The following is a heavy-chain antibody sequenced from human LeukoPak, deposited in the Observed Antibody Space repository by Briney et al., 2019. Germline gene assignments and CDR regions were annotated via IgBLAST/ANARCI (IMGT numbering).Heavy chain of an antibody. CDR1: GGSFSGYY. Sequence: PSETLSLTCAVYGGSFSGYYWSWIRQPPGKGLEWIGEINHSGSTNYNPSLKSRVTMSVDTSKNQFSLKLSSVTAADTAVYYCASARTTAFMDVWGKGTTVTVSS. CDR3: ASARTTAFMDV. CDR2: INHSGST. J-gene: IGHJ6*04. D-gene: IGHD2-2*01. V-gene: IGHV4-34*01.